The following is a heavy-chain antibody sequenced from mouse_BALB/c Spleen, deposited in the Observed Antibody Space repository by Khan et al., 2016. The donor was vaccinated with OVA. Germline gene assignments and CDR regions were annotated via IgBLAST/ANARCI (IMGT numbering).Heavy chain of an antibody. CDR2: IYPGDSDT. CDR1: GYSFTSYW. J-gene: IGHJ4*01. D-gene: IGHD1-1*02. CDR3: AGLAGGSGSYLGY. Sequence: QIQLVQSGAEVKKPGESLKISCKGSGYSFTSYWIGWVRQMPGKGLEWMGIIYPGDSDTRYSPSFQGQVTITADKSISTAYLQWGSRKAAEAARYYCAGLAGGSGSYLGYWGQGTLVTVSS. V-gene: IGHV1-63*01.